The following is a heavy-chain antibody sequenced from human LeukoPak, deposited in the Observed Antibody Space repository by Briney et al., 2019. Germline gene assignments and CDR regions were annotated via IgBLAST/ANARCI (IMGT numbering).Heavy chain of an antibody. Sequence: GGSLRLSCAASGFTFSSYWMSWVRQAPGKGLEWVANIKQDGSEKYYVDSVKGRFTISRDNAKNSLYLQMNSLRAEDTAVYYCARESRPSGYYGSGINYYYYGMDVWGQGTTVTVSS. CDR3: ARESRPSGYYGSGINYYYYGMDV. CDR2: IKQDGSEK. J-gene: IGHJ6*02. V-gene: IGHV3-7*01. CDR1: GFTFSSYW. D-gene: IGHD3-10*01.